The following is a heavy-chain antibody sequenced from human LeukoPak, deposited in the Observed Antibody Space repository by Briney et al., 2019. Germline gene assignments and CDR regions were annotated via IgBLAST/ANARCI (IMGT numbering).Heavy chain of an antibody. J-gene: IGHJ4*02. V-gene: IGHV4-34*01. CDR3: ARGGFAVYEEDRDGYKFRPPNPDY. CDR1: GGSFSGYY. Sequence: SETLSLTCAVYGGSFSGYYWSWIRQPPGKGLEWIGEINHSGSTNYNPSLKSRVTISVDTSKNQFSLKLSSVTAADTAVYYCARGGFAVYEEDRDGYKFRPPNPDYWGQGTLVTVSS. CDR2: INHSGST. D-gene: IGHD5-24*01.